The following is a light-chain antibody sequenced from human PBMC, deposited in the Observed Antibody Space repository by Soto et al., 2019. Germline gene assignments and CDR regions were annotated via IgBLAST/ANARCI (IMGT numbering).Light chain of an antibody. V-gene: IGKV3-11*01. Sequence: IVLTQSPATLSLSPGERATLSCRASQSVSSHLAWYQQKPGQAPRLLIYDASNRATGIPARFSGSGSGTDFTLTISSLEPEDFVVYYCQQRTNWQELTFGGGTKVEIK. CDR3: QQRTNWQELT. CDR2: DAS. J-gene: IGKJ4*01. CDR1: QSVSSH.